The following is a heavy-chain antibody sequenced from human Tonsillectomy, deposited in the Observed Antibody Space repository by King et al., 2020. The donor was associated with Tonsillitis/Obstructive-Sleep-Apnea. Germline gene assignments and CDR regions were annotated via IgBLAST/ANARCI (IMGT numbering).Heavy chain of an antibody. CDR2: IKQDGSEE. CDR1: RFIFSNYW. V-gene: IGHV3-7*04. CDR3: ARDNYYGSGSYYKAPNLNYFDY. Sequence: VQLVESGGGLVQPGGSLRLSCTASRFIFSNYWMSWFRQAPGKGLEWVANIKQDGSEEYYVDSVKGRFAISRDNARTSLFLQMNSLRAEDTAVYYCARDNYYGSGSYYKAPNLNYFDYWGQGTLVTVSS. D-gene: IGHD3-10*01. J-gene: IGHJ4*02.